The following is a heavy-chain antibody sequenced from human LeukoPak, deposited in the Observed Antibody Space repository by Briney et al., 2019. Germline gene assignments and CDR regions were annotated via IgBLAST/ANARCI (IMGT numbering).Heavy chain of an antibody. V-gene: IGHV1-2*02. D-gene: IGHD2-15*01. CDR1: GYTFTGYY. J-gene: IGHJ3*02. CDR2: TNPNSGGT. Sequence: ASVKVSCKASGYTFTGYYMHWVRQAPGQGLEWMGWTNPNSGGTNYAQKFQGRVTMTRDTSISTAYMELSRLRSDDTAVYYCARAGWARGAFDIWGQGTMVTVSS. CDR3: ARAGWARGAFDI.